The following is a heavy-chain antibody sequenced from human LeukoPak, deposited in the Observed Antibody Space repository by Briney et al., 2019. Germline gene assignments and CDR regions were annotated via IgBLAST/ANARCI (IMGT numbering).Heavy chain of an antibody. CDR3: AKDHSSSWFFDY. V-gene: IGHV3-30*02. Sequence: GGSLRLSCAASGFTFSSYAMHWVRQAPGKGLEWVAFIRYDGSNKYYADSVKGRFTISRDNSKNTLYLQMNSLRAEDTAVYYCAKDHSSSWFFDYWGQGTLVTVSS. J-gene: IGHJ4*02. CDR1: GFTFSSYA. CDR2: IRYDGSNK. D-gene: IGHD6-13*01.